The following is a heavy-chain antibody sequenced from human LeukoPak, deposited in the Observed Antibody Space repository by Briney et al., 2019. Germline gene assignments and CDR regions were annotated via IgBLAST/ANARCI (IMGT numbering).Heavy chain of an antibody. CDR2: IRYDGSNK. V-gene: IGHV3-30*02. Sequence: GGSLRLSCAASGFMFTDHALSWVRQAPGKGLEWVAFIRYDGSNKYYADSVKGRFTISRDNSKNTLYLQMNSLRAEDTAVYYCAMIAAAGTDYWGQGTLVTVSS. CDR3: AMIAAAGTDY. J-gene: IGHJ4*02. D-gene: IGHD6-13*01. CDR1: GFMFTDHA.